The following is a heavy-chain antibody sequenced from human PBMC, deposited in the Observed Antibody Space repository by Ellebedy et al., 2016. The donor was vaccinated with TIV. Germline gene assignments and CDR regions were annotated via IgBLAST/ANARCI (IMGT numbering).Heavy chain of an antibody. CDR1: GYTFTSYG. V-gene: IGHV1-18*04. J-gene: IGHJ4*02. CDR2: ISAYNGNT. D-gene: IGHD3-22*01. Sequence: ASVKVSXKASGYTFTSYGISWVRQAPGQGLEWMGWISAYNGNTNYAQKLQGRVTMTTDTSTSTAYMELRSLRSEDTAVYYCAAEPRRNYYDSSGREQWGQGTLVTVSS. CDR3: AAEPRRNYYDSSGREQ.